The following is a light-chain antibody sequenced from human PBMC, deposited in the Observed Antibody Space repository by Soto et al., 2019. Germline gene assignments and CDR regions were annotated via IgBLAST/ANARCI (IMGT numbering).Light chain of an antibody. CDR2: LNSDGSH. Sequence: QSVLTQSPSASASLGASVKLTCTLSSAHSTYAIAWHQQQPEKGPQYLMKLNSDGSHSKGDGIPDRFSGSSSGAERYLTISNLQSEDEADYYCQTWGSGIQVFGGGTKVTVL. V-gene: IGLV4-69*01. CDR3: QTWGSGIQV. J-gene: IGLJ3*02. CDR1: SAHSTYA.